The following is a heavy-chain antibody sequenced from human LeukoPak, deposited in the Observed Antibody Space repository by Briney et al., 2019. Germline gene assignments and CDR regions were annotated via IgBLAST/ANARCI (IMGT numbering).Heavy chain of an antibody. CDR3: ARVAAACSGGSCYDALDI. J-gene: IGHJ3*02. CDR2: INWNGGST. CDR1: GFTFDDYG. D-gene: IGHD2-15*01. Sequence: GGSLRLSCAAPGFTFDDYGMSWVRQAPGKGLEWVSGINWNGGSTGYADSVKGRFTISRDNAKNSLYLQMNSLRAEDTALYYCARVAAACSGGSCYDALDIWGQGTMVTVSS. V-gene: IGHV3-20*04.